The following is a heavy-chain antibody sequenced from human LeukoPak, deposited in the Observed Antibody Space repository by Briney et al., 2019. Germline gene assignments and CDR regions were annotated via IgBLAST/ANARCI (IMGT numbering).Heavy chain of an antibody. J-gene: IGHJ2*01. CDR3: ARRRYCSGGSCYRSYWYFDL. V-gene: IGHV3-20*04. Sequence: GGSLRLSCAASGFSFDDYGMSWVRHAPGKGLEWVSGTNWNGGSTGYADSVKGRFTISRDNAKNSLYLQMNSLRAEDTAVYYCARRRYCSGGSCYRSYWYFDLWGRGTLVTVSS. CDR2: TNWNGGST. D-gene: IGHD2-15*01. CDR1: GFSFDDYG.